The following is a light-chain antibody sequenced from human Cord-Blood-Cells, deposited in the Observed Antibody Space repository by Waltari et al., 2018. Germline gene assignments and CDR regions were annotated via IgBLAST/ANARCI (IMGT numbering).Light chain of an antibody. CDR2: GNS. CDR1: SSNIGAGYA. Sequence: QSVLTQPPSVSGAPGQRVTISCTGSSSNIGAGYAVPCYQQLPGTAPKLLIYGNSNRPSGVPDRFSGSKSGTSASLAITGLQAEDEADYYCQSYDSSLSGVVFGGGTKLTVL. CDR3: QSYDSSLSGVV. J-gene: IGLJ2*01. V-gene: IGLV1-40*01.